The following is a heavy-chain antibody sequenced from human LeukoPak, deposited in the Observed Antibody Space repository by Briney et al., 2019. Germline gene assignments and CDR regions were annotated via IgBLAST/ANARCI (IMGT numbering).Heavy chain of an antibody. CDR2: INHSGST. CDR1: GGSFSGYY. J-gene: IGHJ6*03. V-gene: IGHV4-34*01. Sequence: SGTLSLTCAVYGGSFSGYYWSWIRQPPGKGLEWIGEINHSGSTNYNPSLKSRVTIPVDTSKNQFSLKLSSVTAADTAVYYCARVPLYIAARRYYYYMDVWGKGTTVTVSS. D-gene: IGHD6-6*01. CDR3: ARVPLYIAARRYYYYMDV.